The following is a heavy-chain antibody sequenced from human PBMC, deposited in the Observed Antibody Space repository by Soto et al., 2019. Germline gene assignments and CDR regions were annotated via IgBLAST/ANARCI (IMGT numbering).Heavy chain of an antibody. CDR3: ARGRTYSSSSPIPPEYYFDY. CDR2: ISAYNGNT. V-gene: IGHV1-18*04. Sequence: ASVKVSCKASGYTFTSYGISCVRQAPGQGLEWMGWISAYNGNTNYAQKLQGRVTMTTDTSTSTAYMELRGLRSDDTAVYYCARGRTYSSSSPIPPEYYFDYWGQGTLVTVSS. CDR1: GYTFTSYG. J-gene: IGHJ4*02. D-gene: IGHD6-6*01.